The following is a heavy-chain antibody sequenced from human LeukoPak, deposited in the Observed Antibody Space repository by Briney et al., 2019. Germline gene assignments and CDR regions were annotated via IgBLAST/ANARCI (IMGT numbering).Heavy chain of an antibody. D-gene: IGHD3-22*01. V-gene: IGHV1-2*02. Sequence: ASVKVSCKASGYTFTGCFMHWVRLAPGQGIEWMGLINPNSGGTNYAQKFQGRVTMTRETSTSTVYMELSSLRSEDTAVYYCARDLMKYYYDSSGYSGLAFDIWGQGTMVTVSS. J-gene: IGHJ3*02. CDR1: GYTFTGCF. CDR3: ARDLMKYYYDSSGYSGLAFDI. CDR2: INPNSGGT.